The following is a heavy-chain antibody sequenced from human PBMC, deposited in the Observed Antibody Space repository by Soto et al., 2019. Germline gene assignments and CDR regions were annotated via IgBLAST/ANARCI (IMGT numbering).Heavy chain of an antibody. D-gene: IGHD6-13*01. J-gene: IGHJ3*02. CDR3: ASYGGHSSSWYWWGVAFDI. CDR2: ISSSSSYI. Sequence: GGSLRLSCAASGFTFSSYSMNWVRQAPGKGLEWVSSISSSSSYIYYAASVKGRFTISRDNAKNSLYLQMNSLRAEDTAVYYCASYGGHSSSWYWWGVAFDIWGQGTMVTVSS. CDR1: GFTFSSYS. V-gene: IGHV3-21*01.